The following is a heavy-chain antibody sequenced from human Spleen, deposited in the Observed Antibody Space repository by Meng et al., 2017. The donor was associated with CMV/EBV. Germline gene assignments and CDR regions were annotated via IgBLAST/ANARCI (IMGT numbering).Heavy chain of an antibody. CDR3: ATRPTLELEAFDL. V-gene: IGHV1-24*01. J-gene: IGHJ3*01. D-gene: IGHD1-7*01. CDR2: FEAEDGEP. CDR1: GDTLTELS. Sequence: ASVKVSCKVSGDTLTELSIHWVRQAPGRGLEWMGTFEAEDGEPDYALEFHDRVTMTEDTSTDTAYMELSGLRSEDTAVYYCATRPTLELEAFDLWGQGTMVTVSS.